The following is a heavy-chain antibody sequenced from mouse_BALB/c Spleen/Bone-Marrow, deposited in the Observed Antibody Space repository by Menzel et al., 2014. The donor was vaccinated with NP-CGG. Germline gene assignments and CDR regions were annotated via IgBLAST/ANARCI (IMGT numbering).Heavy chain of an antibody. Sequence: VQLKESGGGLVQPGGSLKLSCAASGFDFSRYWMSWVRQAPGKGLEWIGEINPDSRTINYSPSLKDKFIISRDNAKNTLYLHLNKVRSEDTALYYCARPDYYGYLNYWGQGTTLTVSS. CDR3: ARPDYYGYLNY. V-gene: IGHV4-1*02. J-gene: IGHJ2*01. CDR2: INPDSRTI. D-gene: IGHD1-1*01. CDR1: GFDFSRYW.